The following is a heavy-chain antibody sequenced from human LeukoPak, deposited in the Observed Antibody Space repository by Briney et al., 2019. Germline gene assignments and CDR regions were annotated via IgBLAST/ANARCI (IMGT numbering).Heavy chain of an antibody. V-gene: IGHV3-23*01. CDR3: ARGGRYAYFLDY. Sequence: GGSLRLSCAASGFTFNTYGMNWVRQAPEKGLEWVSAITGSGGSTFFADSVKGRFTISRDNAKNTVYVHMNSLRDEDTAVYYCARGGRYAYFLDYWGQGTLVTVSS. CDR1: GFTFNTYG. CDR2: ITGSGGST. J-gene: IGHJ4*02. D-gene: IGHD3-16*01.